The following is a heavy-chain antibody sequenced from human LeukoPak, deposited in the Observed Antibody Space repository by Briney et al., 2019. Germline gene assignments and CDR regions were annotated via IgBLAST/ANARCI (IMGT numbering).Heavy chain of an antibody. Sequence: ASVKVSCKASGYTFTSYYMYWVGQAPGQGLEWMGIINPNRGSTSYAQKFQGRVTMTRDMSTSTVYMELSSLRSEDTAVYYCARDLSGYYDSSGSDGFDFRGQGTMLTVSS. D-gene: IGHD3-22*01. V-gene: IGHV1-46*01. J-gene: IGHJ3*01. CDR3: ARDLSGYYDSSGSDGFDF. CDR2: INPNRGST. CDR1: GYTFTSYY.